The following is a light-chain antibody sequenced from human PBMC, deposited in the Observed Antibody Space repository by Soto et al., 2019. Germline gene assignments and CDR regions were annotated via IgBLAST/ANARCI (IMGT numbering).Light chain of an antibody. Sequence: DIQMTQSPSSVSASVGDRVTITCRARQRISNWLAWYQQKPGKAPNLLIYTAPSLQSGVPSRFSGSGSGTDFTLTISSLQPEDVATYYCQQANSFPLTFGGGTKVEIK. V-gene: IGKV1-12*01. CDR1: QRISNW. J-gene: IGKJ4*01. CDR3: QQANSFPLT. CDR2: TAP.